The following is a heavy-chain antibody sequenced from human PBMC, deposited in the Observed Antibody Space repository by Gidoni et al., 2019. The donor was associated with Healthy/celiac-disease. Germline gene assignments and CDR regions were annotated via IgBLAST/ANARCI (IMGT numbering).Heavy chain of an antibody. CDR1: GFTFSSDA. J-gene: IGHJ5*02. V-gene: IGHV3-23*01. D-gene: IGHD6-6*01. CDR3: AKVGSIAAGRRGWFDP. Sequence: EVQLLESGGGLVQPGGSLRLSCAASGFTFSSDAMSWVRQAPGKGLEWVSAISGSGGSTYYADSVKGRFTISRDNSKNTLYLQMNSLRAEDTAVYYCAKVGSIAAGRRGWFDPWGQGTLVTVSS. CDR2: ISGSGGST.